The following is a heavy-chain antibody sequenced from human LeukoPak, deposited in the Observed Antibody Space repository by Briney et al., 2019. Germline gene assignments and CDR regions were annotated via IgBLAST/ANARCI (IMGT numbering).Heavy chain of an antibody. CDR3: ARAGGRGYSYAWDY. D-gene: IGHD5-18*01. J-gene: IGHJ4*02. CDR1: GDSISSYY. CDR2: IYYSGST. Sequence: SETLSLTCTVSGDSISSYYWSWIRQPPGKGLEWIGYIYYSGSTNYNPSLKSRVTISVDTSKNQFSLKLSSVTAADTAVYYCARAGGRGYSYAWDYWGQGTLATVSS. V-gene: IGHV4-59*01.